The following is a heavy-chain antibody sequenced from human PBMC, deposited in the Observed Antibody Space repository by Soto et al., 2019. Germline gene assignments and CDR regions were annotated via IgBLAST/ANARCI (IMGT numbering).Heavy chain of an antibody. CDR2: IYHSGST. V-gene: IGHV4-30-2*01. J-gene: IGHJ4*02. D-gene: IGHD1-26*01. CDR1: GGSISSGGYS. CDR3: ARAGVVGATALDY. Sequence: QLQLQESGSGLVKPSQTLSLTCAVSGGSISSGGYSWSWIRQPPGKGLEWIGYIYHSGSTYYNPPLTSRAPXAXDXXKNQSSLKLSSVTAADTAVYYCARAGVVGATALDYWGQGTLVTVSS.